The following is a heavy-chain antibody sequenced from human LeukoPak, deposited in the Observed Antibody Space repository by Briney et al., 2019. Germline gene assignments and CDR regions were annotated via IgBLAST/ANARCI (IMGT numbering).Heavy chain of an antibody. Sequence: PGGSLRLSCEASRFTFSSRWMNWVRQAPGGGLEWGGNINPDGSEKYYVDSARGRFTISRDNTKNSMYLQMNSLRAEDTAVYFCLGAGDLGWGQGTLVTVSS. D-gene: IGHD1-14*01. CDR1: RFTFSSRW. CDR2: INPDGSEK. J-gene: IGHJ4*02. V-gene: IGHV3-7*01. CDR3: LGAGDLG.